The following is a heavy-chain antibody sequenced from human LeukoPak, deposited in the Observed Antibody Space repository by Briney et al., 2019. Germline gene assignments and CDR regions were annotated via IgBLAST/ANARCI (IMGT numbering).Heavy chain of an antibody. V-gene: IGHV3-33*01. CDR1: GFTFSSYG. CDR3: ARGADGDFFDY. CDR2: IWYDGSNK. J-gene: IGHJ4*02. Sequence: GGSLRLSCAASGFTFSSYGMHWVRQAPGKGLEWVAVIWYDGSNKYYADSVKGRFTISRDNSKNTLYLQMNSLRAEDTAVYYCARGADGDFFDYWSQGTLVTVSS. D-gene: IGHD2-21*01.